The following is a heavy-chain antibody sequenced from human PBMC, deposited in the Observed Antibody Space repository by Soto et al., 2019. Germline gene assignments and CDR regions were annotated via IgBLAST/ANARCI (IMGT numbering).Heavy chain of an antibody. V-gene: IGHV1-2*02. CDR3: ARGPRYGMDV. CDR1: GYTFIGFY. CDR2: INPNTGVT. Sequence: QVQLVQSGAEVKKPGASVKVSCKASGYTFIGFYMHWVRQAPGQGLEWMAFINPNTGVTNYAQKFQGRATMTRDTSISTAYMEVSRLRSDDTAVYYCARGPRYGMDVWGQGTTVIVS. J-gene: IGHJ6*02.